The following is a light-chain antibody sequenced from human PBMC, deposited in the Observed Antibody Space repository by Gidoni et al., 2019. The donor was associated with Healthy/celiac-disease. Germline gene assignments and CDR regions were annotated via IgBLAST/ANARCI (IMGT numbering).Light chain of an antibody. J-gene: IGLJ2*01. CDR1: SSDVGGYTY. CDR3: SSYTSSSTLV. V-gene: IGLV2-14*03. Sequence: QSALTQPASVSGSPGPSITISCTGTSSDVGGYTYVSWYQQHPGKAPKLMIYDVSNRPSGVSNSFSGSKSGNTASLTISGLQAEDEADYYCSSYTSSSTLVVGGGTKLTVL. CDR2: DVS.